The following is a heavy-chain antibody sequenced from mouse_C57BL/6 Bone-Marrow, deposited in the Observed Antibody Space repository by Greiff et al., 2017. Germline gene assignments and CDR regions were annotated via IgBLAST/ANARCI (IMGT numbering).Heavy chain of an antibody. Sequence: VQLQQSGPVLVKPGASVKMSCKASGYTFTDYYMNWVKQSHGKSLEWIGVINPYNGGTSYNQKFKGKATLTVDKSSSTAYMELSSLTSEDSAVYYCARVRGGSSYEAWFAYWGQGTLVTVSA. CDR1: GYTFTDYY. D-gene: IGHD1-1*01. V-gene: IGHV1-19*01. J-gene: IGHJ3*01. CDR3: ARVRGGSSYEAWFAY. CDR2: INPYNGGT.